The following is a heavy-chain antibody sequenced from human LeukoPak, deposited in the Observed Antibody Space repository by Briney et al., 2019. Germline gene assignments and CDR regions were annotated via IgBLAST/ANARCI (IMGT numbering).Heavy chain of an antibody. CDR3: ARHRPYYYDSSGYRRYFDY. J-gene: IGHJ4*02. D-gene: IGHD3-22*01. Sequence: SETLSLTCAVYGGSFSGYYWSWIRQPPGKGLEWIGEINHSGSTNYNPSLKSRVTISVDTSKNQFSLKLSSVTAADTAVYYCARHRPYYYDSSGYRRYFDYWGQGTLVTVSS. CDR2: INHSGST. CDR1: GGSFSGYY. V-gene: IGHV4-34*01.